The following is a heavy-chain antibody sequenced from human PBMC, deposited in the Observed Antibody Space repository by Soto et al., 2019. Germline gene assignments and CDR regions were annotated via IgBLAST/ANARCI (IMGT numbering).Heavy chain of an antibody. J-gene: IGHJ4*02. D-gene: IGHD2-8*02. Sequence: QVQLVQSGAEEKKPGASVKVSCKASGYTFTSYAIHWVRQAPGQRLEWMGWINAGNGNTKYSQKFQGRVTITRDTSESTAYMELSSLKSEDTAVYYCARGDWWLFDYWGQGTLVPVSS. CDR3: ARGDWWLFDY. CDR2: INAGNGNT. CDR1: GYTFTSYA. V-gene: IGHV1-3*05.